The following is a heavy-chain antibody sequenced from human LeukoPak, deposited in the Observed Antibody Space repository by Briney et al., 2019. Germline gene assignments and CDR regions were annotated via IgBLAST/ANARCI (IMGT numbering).Heavy chain of an antibody. D-gene: IGHD3-10*01. CDR3: ARVRRGLLWFRELSENSWFDP. J-gene: IGHJ5*02. V-gene: IGHV4-34*01. CDR1: GGSFSGYY. CDR2: INHSGST. Sequence: PSETLSLTCAVYGGSFSGYYWSWIRQPPGKGLEWIGEINHSGSTNYNPSRKSRVTISVDTSKDQFSLKLRTVTAADTAVYYCARVRRGLLWFRELSENSWFDPWGQGTLVTVSS.